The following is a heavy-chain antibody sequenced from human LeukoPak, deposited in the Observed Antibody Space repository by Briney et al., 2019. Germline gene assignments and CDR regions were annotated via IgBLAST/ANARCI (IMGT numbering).Heavy chain of an antibody. CDR2: IYYSGST. Sequence: SETLSLTCTVSGGSISSYYWSWIRQPPGKGLEWIGYIYYSGSTNYNPSRKSRVTISVDTSKNQLSLKLSSVTAADTAVYYCARDSGAAGTDYWGQGTLVTVSS. V-gene: IGHV4-59*01. D-gene: IGHD6-13*01. CDR3: ARDSGAAGTDY. CDR1: GGSISSYY. J-gene: IGHJ4*02.